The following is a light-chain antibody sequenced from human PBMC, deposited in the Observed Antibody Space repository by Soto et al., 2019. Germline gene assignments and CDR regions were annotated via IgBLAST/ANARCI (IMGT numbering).Light chain of an antibody. CDR1: SSDIGGYNY. Sequence: QPVLTQPASVSGSPGQSISISCTGTSSDIGGYNYVSWYQQHPGKAPKLMICDVSNRPSGVSSRFSASKSGNTASLTISGLQAEDEADYYCSSYTSSSTWVFGGGTKLTVL. CDR2: DVS. V-gene: IGLV2-14*01. J-gene: IGLJ3*02. CDR3: SSYTSSSTWV.